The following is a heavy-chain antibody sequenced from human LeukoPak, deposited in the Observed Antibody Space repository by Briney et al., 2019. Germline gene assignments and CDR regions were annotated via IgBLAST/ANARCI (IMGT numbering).Heavy chain of an antibody. V-gene: IGHV4-34*01. Sequence: SETLSLTCAVYNGSFSGYYWSWIRQPPGKGLEWIGEINHSGSTHYNPSLKSRVTISVDTSKKQFSLKVRSVTAADTAMYYCARKQHLEPSSYYYYYMDVWGKGTTVTVS. J-gene: IGHJ6*03. CDR3: ARKQHLEPSSYYYYYMDV. CDR1: NGSFSGYY. CDR2: INHSGST. D-gene: IGHD6-13*01.